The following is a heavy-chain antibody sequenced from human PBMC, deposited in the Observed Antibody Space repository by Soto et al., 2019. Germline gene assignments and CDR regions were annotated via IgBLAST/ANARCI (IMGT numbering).Heavy chain of an antibody. V-gene: IGHV4-31*03. CDR3: ATIVVPAAPFDY. Sequence: SETLSLTCTVSGGSISSGGYYWTWIRQHPGKGLEWIGYIYYSGSTYYNPSLKSRVTISVDTSKNQFSLKLSSVTAADTAVYYCATIVVPAAPFDYWGQGTLVTVS. J-gene: IGHJ4*02. D-gene: IGHD2-2*01. CDR2: IYYSGST. CDR1: GGSISSGGYY.